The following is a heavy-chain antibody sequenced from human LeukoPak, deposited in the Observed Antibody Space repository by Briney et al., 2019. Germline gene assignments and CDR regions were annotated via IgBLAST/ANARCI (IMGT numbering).Heavy chain of an antibody. CDR3: ARDGPRITIFGVVTYYGMDV. D-gene: IGHD3-3*01. V-gene: IGHV3-7*05. Sequence: GGSLRLSCAASGFTFSSYWMSWVRQAPGKGLEWVANIKQEGSEKYYWDSVKGRFTISRDNAKNSLYLQMNSLRAEDTAVYYCARDGPRITIFGVVTYYGMDVWGQGTTVTVSS. CDR2: IKQEGSEK. CDR1: GFTFSSYW. J-gene: IGHJ6*02.